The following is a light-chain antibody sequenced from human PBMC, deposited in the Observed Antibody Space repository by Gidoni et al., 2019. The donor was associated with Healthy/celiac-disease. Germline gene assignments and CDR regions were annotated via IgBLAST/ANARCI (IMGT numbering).Light chain of an antibody. Sequence: QSALTQPAPVSGSPGQSNTISCTGTSSDVGGYNYVSWYQQHPGKAPKLMIYEVSNRPSGVSNRFSGSKSGNTASLTISGLQAEDEADYYCSSYTSSSTLENVVFGGGTKLTVL. V-gene: IGLV2-14*01. J-gene: IGLJ2*01. CDR2: EVS. CDR3: SSYTSSSTLENVV. CDR1: SSDVGGYNY.